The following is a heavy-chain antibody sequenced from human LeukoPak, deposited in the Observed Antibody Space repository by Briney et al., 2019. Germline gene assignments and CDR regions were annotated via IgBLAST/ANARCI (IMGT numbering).Heavy chain of an antibody. CDR3: ATLDWGSGSYYNAVIDY. Sequence: SETLSLTCTVSGGSISTSSYYWGWIRQPPGKGLEWIGSIYYSGSTYYNPSLKSRVTISVDTSKNQFSLKLSSVTAADTAVYYCATLDWGSGSYYNAVIDYWGQGTLVTVSS. J-gene: IGHJ4*02. V-gene: IGHV4-39*07. CDR2: IYYSGST. CDR1: GGSISTSSYY. D-gene: IGHD3-10*01.